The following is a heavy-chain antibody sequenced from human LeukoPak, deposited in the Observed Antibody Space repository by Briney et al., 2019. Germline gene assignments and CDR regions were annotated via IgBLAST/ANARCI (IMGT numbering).Heavy chain of an antibody. D-gene: IGHD2-8*01. Sequence: PSETLSLTCTVSGGSISSGGYYWSWIRQHPGKGLEWIGYIYHSGSTYYNPSLKSRVTISVDRSKNQFSLKLSSVTAADTAVYYCARGGVGYCTNGVCYALDYWGQGTLVTVSS. CDR3: ARGGVGYCTNGVCYALDY. V-gene: IGHV4-31*03. CDR1: GGSISSGGYY. CDR2: IYHSGST. J-gene: IGHJ4*02.